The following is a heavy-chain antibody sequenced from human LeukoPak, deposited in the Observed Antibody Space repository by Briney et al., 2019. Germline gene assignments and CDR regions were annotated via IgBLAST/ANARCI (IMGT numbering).Heavy chain of an antibody. D-gene: IGHD6-19*01. Sequence: KPSQTLSLTCAVSGGSISSGGYSWSWIRQPPGKGLEWIGYTYHSGSTYYNPSLKSRVTISVDRSKNQFSLKLSSVTAADTAVYYCARAGDSSGWSHYFDYWGQGTLVTVSS. CDR1: GGSISSGGYS. J-gene: IGHJ4*02. CDR3: ARAGDSSGWSHYFDY. V-gene: IGHV4-30-2*01. CDR2: TYHSGST.